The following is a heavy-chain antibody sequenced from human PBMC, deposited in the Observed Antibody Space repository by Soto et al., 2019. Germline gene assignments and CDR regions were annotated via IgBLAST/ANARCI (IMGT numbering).Heavy chain of an antibody. D-gene: IGHD3-16*01. CDR3: ARLRRDWGDAFDL. CDR2: IIPVFDKA. V-gene: IGHV1-69*01. J-gene: IGHJ3*01. CDR1: GGSFGSSA. Sequence: QVQLVQSGADVKKPGSSVKVSCKTSGGSFGSSAISWVRQAPAQGLEWMGEIIPVFDKANYAQNFQGRLTITADELTGTVFMELSSLRSEVTAVYFCARLRRDWGDAFDLWGLGTFVTVSS.